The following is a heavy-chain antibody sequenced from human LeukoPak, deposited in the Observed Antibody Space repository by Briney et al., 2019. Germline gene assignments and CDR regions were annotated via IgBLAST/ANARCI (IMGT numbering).Heavy chain of an antibody. V-gene: IGHV3-21*01. CDR2: IGSSSSSI. Sequence: GGSLRLSCAASGFMLSGYSMNWVRQAPGKGLEWVSSIGSSSSSIYYADSVKCRFTISRDNAKNSLYLQMNSLRAEDTAVYYCARDRWELRGEFVYWGQGTLVTVSS. CDR3: ARDRWELRGEFVY. D-gene: IGHD1-26*01. J-gene: IGHJ4*02. CDR1: GFMLSGYS.